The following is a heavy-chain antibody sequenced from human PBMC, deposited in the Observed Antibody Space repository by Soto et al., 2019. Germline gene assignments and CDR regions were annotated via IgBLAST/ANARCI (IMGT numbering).Heavy chain of an antibody. V-gene: IGHV1-69*01. CDR1: GGTFGSFA. CDR3: ARHGDILTGHLGGGSEHSGLDV. D-gene: IGHD3-9*01. J-gene: IGHJ6*02. Sequence: QVQLVQSGAEVRKPGSSVKVSCKTSGGTFGSFAVSWVRQAPGQGLQWMGGIIPMFGTANYAQKFQGRVAITADDTTNTDYMEESSLTTEETSVYYCARHGDILTGHLGGGSEHSGLDVWGQGTTVIVSS. CDR2: IIPMFGTA.